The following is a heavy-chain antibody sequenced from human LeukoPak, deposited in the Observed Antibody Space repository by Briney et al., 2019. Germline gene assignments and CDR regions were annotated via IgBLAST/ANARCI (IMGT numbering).Heavy chain of an antibody. CDR1: GGTFSSYA. CDR2: IIPIFGTA. V-gene: IGHV1-69*05. D-gene: IGHD6-13*01. Sequence: ASVKVSCKASGGTFSSYAISWVRQAPGQGLEWMGGIIPIFGTANYAQKFQGRVTITTDESTSTAYMELSSLRSEDTAVYYCARGGLGYSSSWYYFDYWGQEPWSPSPQ. CDR3: ARGGLGYSSSWYYFDY. J-gene: IGHJ4*01.